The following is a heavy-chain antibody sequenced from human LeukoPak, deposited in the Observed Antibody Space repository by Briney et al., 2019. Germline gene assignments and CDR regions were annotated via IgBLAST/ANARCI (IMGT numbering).Heavy chain of an antibody. J-gene: IGHJ3*02. CDR1: GFTFSSYA. CDR2: ISYDGSNK. D-gene: IGHD2-15*01. Sequence: GGSLRLSCAASGFTFSSYAMHWVRQAPGKGLEWVAVISYDGSNKYYADSVKGRFTISRDNSKNTLYLQMNSLRAEDTAVYYCARGDIVVVVAAKPHDAFDIWGQGTMVTVSS. CDR3: ARGDIVVVVAAKPHDAFDI. V-gene: IGHV3-30-3*01.